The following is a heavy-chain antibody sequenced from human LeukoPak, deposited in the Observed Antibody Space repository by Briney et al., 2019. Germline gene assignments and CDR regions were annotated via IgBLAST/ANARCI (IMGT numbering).Heavy chain of an antibody. D-gene: IGHD3/OR15-3a*01. CDR3: ARPGLGWFDP. CDR1: GYSISSGYY. V-gene: IGHV4-38-2*01. CDR2: IYHSGST. J-gene: IGHJ5*02. Sequence: SETLSLTCAVSGYSISSGYYWGWIRQPPRKGLEWIGSIYHSGSTYYNPSLKSRVTISVDTSKNQFSLKLSSVTAADTAVYYCARPGLGWFDPWGQGTLVTVSS.